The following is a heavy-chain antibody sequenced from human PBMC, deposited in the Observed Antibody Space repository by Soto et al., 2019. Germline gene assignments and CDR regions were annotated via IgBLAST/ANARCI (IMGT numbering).Heavy chain of an antibody. V-gene: IGHV3-15*07. CDR1: VFTFTNAW. D-gene: IGHD6-25*01. Sequence: GGSLRLSCAASVFTFTNAWMNWVRQAPGKGLEWVGRIKGKSDGGTTDSAAPVKGRFTISRDDSKNTLYLQMSSLKTEDTAVYYCTTDSGSGRWFSNFWGQGALVTVSS. J-gene: IGHJ4*02. CDR2: IKGKSDGGTT. CDR3: TTDSGSGRWFSNF.